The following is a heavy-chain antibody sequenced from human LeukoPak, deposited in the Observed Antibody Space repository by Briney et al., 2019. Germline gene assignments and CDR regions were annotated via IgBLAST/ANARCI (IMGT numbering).Heavy chain of an antibody. CDR1: GFTFSDYY. J-gene: IGHJ4*02. D-gene: IGHD6-6*01. Sequence: TAGRSLRLSCAASGFTFSDYYMSWIRQAPGKGLEWVSYISSSGSTIYYADSVKGRFTISRDNAKNSLYLQMNSLRAEDTAVYYCAREGAARPPFDYWGQGTLVTVSS. CDR3: AREGAARPPFDY. CDR2: ISSSGSTI. V-gene: IGHV3-11*01.